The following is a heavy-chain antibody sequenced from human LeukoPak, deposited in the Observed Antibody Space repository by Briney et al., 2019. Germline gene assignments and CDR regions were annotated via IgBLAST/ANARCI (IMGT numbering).Heavy chain of an antibody. V-gene: IGHV4-38-2*01. CDR1: GYSISSGYY. CDR2: IYHSGST. D-gene: IGHD5-18*01. J-gene: IGHJ6*04. Sequence: SETLSLTCAVSGYSISSGYYWGWIRQPPGKGLEWIGSIYHSGSTYYNPSLKSRVTISVDTSKNQSSLKLSSVTAADTAVYYCARTGSANSYANLYYYYGMDVWGKGTTVTVSS. CDR3: ARTGSANSYANLYYYYGMDV.